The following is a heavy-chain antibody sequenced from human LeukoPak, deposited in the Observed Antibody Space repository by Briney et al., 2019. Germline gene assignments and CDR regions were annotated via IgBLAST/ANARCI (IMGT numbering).Heavy chain of an antibody. CDR1: GFTFSSYS. CDR2: ISTSSSYI. J-gene: IGHJ4*02. V-gene: IGHV3-21*01. Sequence: GGSLRLSCAASGFTFSSYSMNWVRQAPGKGLGWVSSISTSSSYIKYADSLKGRFTISRDNAKNSLYLQMNTLRAEDTAVYYCVRGSYGAYDYWGQGSLVTVSS. CDR3: VRGSYGAYDY. D-gene: IGHD4-17*01.